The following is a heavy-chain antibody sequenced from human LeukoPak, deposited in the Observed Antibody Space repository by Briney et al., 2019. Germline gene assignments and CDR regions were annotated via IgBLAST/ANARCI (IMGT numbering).Heavy chain of an antibody. CDR3: ARAFSSSSSEDY. D-gene: IGHD6-6*01. J-gene: IGHJ4*02. CDR2: MSPNSGNT. Sequence: GASVKVSCKASRYTFSNYDINWVRQATGQGLEWMGWMSPNSGNTGYAQKFQGRVTMTRNTSISTAYMELSRLRSDDTAVYYCARAFSSSSSEDYWGQGTLVTVSS. CDR1: RYTFSNYD. V-gene: IGHV1-8*01.